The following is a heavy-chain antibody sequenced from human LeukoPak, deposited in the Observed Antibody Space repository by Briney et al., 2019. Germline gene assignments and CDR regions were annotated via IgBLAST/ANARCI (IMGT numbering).Heavy chain of an antibody. CDR3: ARRTSNPVGAIDY. V-gene: IGHV4-39*01. CDR2: ISYSGT. D-gene: IGHD1-26*01. CDR1: GGAISISNYY. Sequence: SETLSLTCTVSGGAISISNYYWGWIRQPPGRGLEWIGSISYSGTYYNPSLKSRLTISVDTSKNYFSLNLRSVTAADTAVYYCARRTSNPVGAIDYWGQGTLVTVSS. J-gene: IGHJ4*02.